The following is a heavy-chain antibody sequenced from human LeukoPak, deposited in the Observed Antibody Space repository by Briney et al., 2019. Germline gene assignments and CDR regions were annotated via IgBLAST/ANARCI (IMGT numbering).Heavy chain of an antibody. J-gene: IGHJ5*02. CDR3: ARIYYGDYGSYWFDP. CDR1: GFSLSNARMG. Sequence: SGPVLVKPTETRTLTCTVSGFSLSNARMGVSWIRQPPGKALEWLAHIFSNDEKSYSTSLKSRLTISKDTSKSQVVLTMTNMDPVDTATYYCARIYYGDYGSYWFDPWGQGTLVTVSS. V-gene: IGHV2-26*01. D-gene: IGHD4-17*01. CDR2: IFSNDEK.